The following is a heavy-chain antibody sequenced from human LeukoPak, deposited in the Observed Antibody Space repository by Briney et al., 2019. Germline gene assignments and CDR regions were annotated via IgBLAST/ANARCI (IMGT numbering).Heavy chain of an antibody. CDR1: GFNFDDYG. Sequence: GGSLRLSCAASGFNFDDYGMSWVRQAPGKGLEWVSSIGRSPSYIYYADSVKGRFTISRDNAKDSLDLQMNSLRAEDTAVYYCARLTSYNHDYSGRYGLDVWGQGTTVTVSS. CDR3: ARLTSYNHDYSGRYGLDV. CDR2: IGRSPSYI. V-gene: IGHV3-21*01. D-gene: IGHD5-12*01. J-gene: IGHJ6*02.